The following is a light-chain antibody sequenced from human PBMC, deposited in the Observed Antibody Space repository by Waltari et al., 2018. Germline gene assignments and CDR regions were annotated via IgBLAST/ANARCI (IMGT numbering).Light chain of an antibody. Sequence: DIQMTQSPSSLSASVGDRVTLTCRASQSISNYLNWYQQKPGKAPKLLLYAASTLQSGVPSRFSGSGSGTDFTLTISSLQHEDFATYYCQQSSITPRTFGQGTKVEIK. V-gene: IGKV1-39*01. J-gene: IGKJ1*01. CDR2: AAS. CDR1: QSISNY. CDR3: QQSSITPRT.